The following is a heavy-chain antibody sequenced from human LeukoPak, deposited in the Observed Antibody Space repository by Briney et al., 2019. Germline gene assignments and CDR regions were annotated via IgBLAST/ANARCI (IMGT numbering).Heavy chain of an antibody. Sequence: GSLRLSCAASGFTFSSYSMNWVRQAPGKGLEWVSYISSSSSTIYYADSVKGRFTISRDNAKNSLYLQMNSLRAEDTAVYYCAVPPTALGELYFDYWGQGTLVTVSS. CDR1: GFTFSSYS. V-gene: IGHV3-48*04. CDR2: ISSSSSTI. D-gene: IGHD3-10*01. CDR3: AVPPTALGELYFDY. J-gene: IGHJ4*02.